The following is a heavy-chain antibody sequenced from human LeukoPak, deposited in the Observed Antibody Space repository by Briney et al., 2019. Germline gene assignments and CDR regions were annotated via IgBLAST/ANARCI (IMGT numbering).Heavy chain of an antibody. Sequence: GASVKVSCKASGYTFTSYDINWVRQATGQGLEGMGWMNPNSGNTGYAQKFQGRVTITRNTSISTAYMELSSLRSEDTAVYYCARTLWGSSFDYYYYTDVWGKGTTVTVSS. V-gene: IGHV1-8*03. CDR2: MNPNSGNT. CDR1: GYTFTSYD. CDR3: ARTLWGSSFDYYYYTDV. D-gene: IGHD5-18*01. J-gene: IGHJ6*03.